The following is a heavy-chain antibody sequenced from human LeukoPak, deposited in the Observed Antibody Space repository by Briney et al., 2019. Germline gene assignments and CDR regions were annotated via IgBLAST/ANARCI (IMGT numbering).Heavy chain of an antibody. CDR1: GGTFSSYA. J-gene: IGHJ4*02. Sequence: SVKVSCKASGGTFSSYAISWVRQAPGQGLEWMGGIIPIFGTANYAQEFQGRVTITADESTSTAYMELSSLRSEDTAVYYCARARSTIFGVVIIQYYFDYWGQGTMVTVSS. CDR3: ARARSTIFGVVIIQYYFDY. CDR2: IIPIFGTA. D-gene: IGHD3-3*01. V-gene: IGHV1-69*13.